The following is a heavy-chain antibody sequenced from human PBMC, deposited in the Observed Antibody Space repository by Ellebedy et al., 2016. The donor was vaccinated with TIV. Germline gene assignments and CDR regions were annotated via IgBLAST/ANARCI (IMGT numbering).Heavy chain of an antibody. CDR2: IIGSGGTT. Sequence: GGSLRLSXAASGFPLSSYAMNWVRQAPGKGLEWVSAIIGSGGTTDYADSVKGRFTISRDNSKNTLYLQMNSLRAEDTAVYYCAKDLSVRGGLFRVYYYGMDVWGQGTTVTVSS. CDR3: AKDLSVRGGLFRVYYYGMDV. CDR1: GFPLSSYA. D-gene: IGHD3-10*01. J-gene: IGHJ6*02. V-gene: IGHV3-23*01.